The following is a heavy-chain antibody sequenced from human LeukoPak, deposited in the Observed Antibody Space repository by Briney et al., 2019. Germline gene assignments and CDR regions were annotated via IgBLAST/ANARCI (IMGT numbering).Heavy chain of an antibody. Sequence: KSSQTLSLTCTVSGGSISSGGYYWSWIRQHPGKGLEWIGYIYYSGSTYYNPSLKSRVTISVDTSKNQFSLKLSSVTAADTAVYYCARGDYFTAAFDIWGQGTMVTVSS. J-gene: IGHJ3*02. D-gene: IGHD2/OR15-2a*01. V-gene: IGHV4-31*03. CDR3: ARGDYFTAAFDI. CDR1: GGSISSGGYY. CDR2: IYYSGST.